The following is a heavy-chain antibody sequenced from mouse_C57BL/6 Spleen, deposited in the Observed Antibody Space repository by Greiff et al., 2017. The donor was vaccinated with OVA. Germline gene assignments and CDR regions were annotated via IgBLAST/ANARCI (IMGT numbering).Heavy chain of an antibody. CDR2: IDPSDSYT. CDR3: ARKEAYYSNYDAMDY. Sequence: QVQLQQPGAELVMPGASVKLSCKASGYTFTSYWMHWVKQRPGQGLEWIGEIDPSDSYTNYNQKFKGKSTLTVDKSSSTAYMQLSSLTSEDSAVYYCARKEAYYSNYDAMDYWGQGTSVTVSS. CDR1: GYTFTSYW. J-gene: IGHJ4*01. D-gene: IGHD2-5*01. V-gene: IGHV1-69*01.